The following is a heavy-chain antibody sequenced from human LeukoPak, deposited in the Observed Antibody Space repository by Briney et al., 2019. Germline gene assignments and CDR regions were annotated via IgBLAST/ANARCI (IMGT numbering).Heavy chain of an antibody. CDR3: ARDSSAAGTDFDY. Sequence: SGGSLRLSCAVSGFTFSSYSTNCVRQPPGKGLEWVSSISSSRSYIYHADSVKGPFTISRDNAKNSLYLQTNSLRAEDAAVYYSARDSSAAGTDFDYWGQGTLVTVSS. CDR2: ISSSRSYI. CDR1: GFTFSSYS. J-gene: IGHJ4*02. D-gene: IGHD6-13*01. V-gene: IGHV3-21*01.